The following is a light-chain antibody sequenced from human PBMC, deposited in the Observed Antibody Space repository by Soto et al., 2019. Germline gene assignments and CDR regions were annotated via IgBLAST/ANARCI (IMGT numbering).Light chain of an antibody. V-gene: IGKV3-15*01. CDR2: GAS. J-gene: IGKJ1*01. Sequence: EIVMTQSPATLSVSPGERATLSCRASQSVSSNLAWYQQKPGQAPRLLIYGASTRATGIPARFSGSGSGTEFTLTISSLQSEDFAVYYCQQYNNWPGTGGQGTKVESK. CDR1: QSVSSN. CDR3: QQYNNWPGT.